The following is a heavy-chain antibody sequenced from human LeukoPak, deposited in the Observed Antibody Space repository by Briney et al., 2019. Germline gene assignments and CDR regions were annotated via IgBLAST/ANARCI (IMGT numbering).Heavy chain of an antibody. Sequence: PGGSLRLSCAASGFTFSSYAMSWVRQAPGKGLEWVSAISGSGGSTYFADSVKGRFTISRDNSRNTLYLQMNSLRAEDTAVYYCAKDDFGSENAQPFDYWGQGTLVTVSS. D-gene: IGHD4/OR15-4a*01. V-gene: IGHV3-23*01. CDR3: AKDDFGSENAQPFDY. CDR1: GFTFSSYA. CDR2: ISGSGGST. J-gene: IGHJ4*02.